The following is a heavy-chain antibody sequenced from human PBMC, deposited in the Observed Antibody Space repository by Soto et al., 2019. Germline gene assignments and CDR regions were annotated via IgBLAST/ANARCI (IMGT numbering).Heavy chain of an antibody. CDR3: ARDRFDYYDSSGYWRFDP. Sequence: EVQLVESGGGLVQPGGSLRLSCTASGFTFSSYSMNWVRQAPGKGLEWVSYISSSSRTIYYADSVQGRFTISRDNAKNSLYLKMNSLRAEDTAVYYCARDRFDYYDSSGYWRFDPWGQGTLVTVSS. CDR2: ISSSSRTI. J-gene: IGHJ5*02. V-gene: IGHV3-48*01. D-gene: IGHD3-22*01. CDR1: GFTFSSYS.